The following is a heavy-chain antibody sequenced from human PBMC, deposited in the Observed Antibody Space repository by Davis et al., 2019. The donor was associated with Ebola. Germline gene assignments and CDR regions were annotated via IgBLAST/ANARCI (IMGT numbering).Heavy chain of an antibody. CDR2: ISISSYT. Sequence: GGSLRLSCAASGFTFSDYYMSWIRQAPGKGLEWVSYISISSYTNYADSVKGRFTISRDNAKNSLYLQTNSLRAEDTAVYYCARDLIGSVGESDYWGQGTLVTVSS. V-gene: IGHV3-11*06. D-gene: IGHD3-16*01. J-gene: IGHJ4*02. CDR3: ARDLIGSVGESDY. CDR1: GFTFSDYY.